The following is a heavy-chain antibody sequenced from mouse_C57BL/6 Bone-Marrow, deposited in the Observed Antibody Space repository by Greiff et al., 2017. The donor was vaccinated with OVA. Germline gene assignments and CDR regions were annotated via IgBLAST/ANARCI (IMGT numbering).Heavy chain of an antibody. CDR3: ARWVTTVGYWYFDV. CDR1: GYTFTSYW. D-gene: IGHD1-1*01. CDR2: IDPSDSYT. Sequence: QVQLQQPGAELVKPGASVKLSCKASGYTFTSYWMQWVKQRPGQGLEWIGEIDPSDSYTNYNQKFKGKATLTVDTSSSTAYMQLSSLTSEDSAVYYCARWVTTVGYWYFDVWGTGTTVTVSS. J-gene: IGHJ1*03. V-gene: IGHV1-50*01.